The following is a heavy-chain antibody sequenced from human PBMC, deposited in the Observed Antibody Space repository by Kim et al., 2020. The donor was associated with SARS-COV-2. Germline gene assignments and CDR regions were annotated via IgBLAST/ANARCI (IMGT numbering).Heavy chain of an antibody. D-gene: IGHD5-18*01. CDR1: GFTFSSYG. V-gene: IGHV3-33*01. CDR3: ARDGKWADEIQLFDY. CDR2: IWNDGSNK. J-gene: IGHJ5*01. Sequence: GGSLRLSCAASGFTFSSYGMHWVRQAPGKGLEWVSVIWNDGSNKYYADSVKGRFTISRDNAKNTLYLQMNSLRAEDTAVYYCARDGKWADEIQLFDYWG.